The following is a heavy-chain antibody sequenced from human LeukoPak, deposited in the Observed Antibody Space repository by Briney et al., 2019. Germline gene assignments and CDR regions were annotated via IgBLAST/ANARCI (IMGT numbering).Heavy chain of an antibody. CDR3: AKSSGEFMYYLDY. Sequence: GGSLRLSCAASGFTFSSYAMSWVRPVPGKGLEWVSGITGSGGSTYYADSVKGRFTISRDNSKNTVYLQMNSLRAKDMAVYYCAKSSGEFMYYLDYWGQGTLVTVSA. CDR2: ITGSGGST. J-gene: IGHJ4*02. CDR1: GFTFSSYA. D-gene: IGHD3-16*01. V-gene: IGHV3-23*01.